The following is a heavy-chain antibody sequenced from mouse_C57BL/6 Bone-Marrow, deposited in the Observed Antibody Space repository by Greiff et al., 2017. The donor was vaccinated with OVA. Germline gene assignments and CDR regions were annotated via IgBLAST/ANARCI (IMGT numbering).Heavy chain of an antibody. CDR3: ARGQMMYCDFDRFAY. CDR2: IYPGDGDT. CDR1: GYAFSSSW. V-gene: IGHV1-82*01. Sequence: QVQLKESGPELVKPGASVKISCKASGYAFSSSWMNWVKQRPGKGLEWIGRIYPGDGDTNYNGKFKGKATLTADKSSSTAYMQLSSLTSEDSAVYFCARGQMMYCDFDRFAYWGQGTLVTVSA. D-gene: IGHD2-4*01. J-gene: IGHJ3*01.